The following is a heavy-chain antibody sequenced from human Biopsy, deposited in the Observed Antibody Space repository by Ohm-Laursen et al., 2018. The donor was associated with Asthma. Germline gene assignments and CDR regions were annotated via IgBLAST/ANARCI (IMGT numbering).Heavy chain of an antibody. Sequence: SLRLSCTASGFSFNSYGMHWARQATGKGLEWVAVMSFDGRQTYYADSVKGRFTISRDNSKNTLYLQMNSLRAEDTAVYYCAKERYYDFWSGYPIWGQGTMVTVSS. J-gene: IGHJ3*02. CDR2: MSFDGRQT. CDR3: AKERYYDFWSGYPI. D-gene: IGHD3-3*01. CDR1: GFSFNSYG. V-gene: IGHV3-30*18.